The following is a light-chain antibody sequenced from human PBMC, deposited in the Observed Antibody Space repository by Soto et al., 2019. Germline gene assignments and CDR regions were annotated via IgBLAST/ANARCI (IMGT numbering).Light chain of an antibody. CDR1: SGHSNYA. CDR3: QTWGSGIRV. CDR2: LNTDGSH. Sequence: QLVLTQSPSASASLGASVKLTCTLSSGHSNYAIAWHQQQPEKGPRYLIKLNTDGSHSTGDGIPDRFSGSSSGAERYLTISNLQSDDEADYYCQTWGSGIRVFGGGTQLTVL. J-gene: IGLJ7*01. V-gene: IGLV4-69*01.